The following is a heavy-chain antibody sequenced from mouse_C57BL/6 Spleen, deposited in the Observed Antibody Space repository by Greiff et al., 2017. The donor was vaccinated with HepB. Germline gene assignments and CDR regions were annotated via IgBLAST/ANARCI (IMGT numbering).Heavy chain of an antibody. D-gene: IGHD2-4*01. CDR2: IDPSDSYT. CDR1: GYTFTSYW. Sequence: QVQLQHPGAELVRPGTSVKLSCKASGYTFTSYWMHWVKQRPGQGLEWIGVIDPSDSYTNYNQKFKGKATLTVDTSSSTAYMQLSSLTSEDSAVYYCARGGLRRDAMDYWGQGTSVTVSS. CDR3: ARGGLRRDAMDY. J-gene: IGHJ4*01. V-gene: IGHV1-59*01.